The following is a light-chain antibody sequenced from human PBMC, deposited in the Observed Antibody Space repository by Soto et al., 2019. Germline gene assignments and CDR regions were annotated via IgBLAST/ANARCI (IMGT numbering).Light chain of an antibody. J-gene: IGKJ5*01. V-gene: IGKV1-13*02. CDR1: QDISSS. CDR3: QHCNSYSDA. Sequence: AVQFMQSPSYLPGSVGVWLSVTCRASQDISSSLAWYQQTPGRAPKLLIYDASTLESGVPSRFSGSGSGTEFTLTISSLQPDDFATYYCQHCNSYSDAFGQGTRLEIK. CDR2: DAS.